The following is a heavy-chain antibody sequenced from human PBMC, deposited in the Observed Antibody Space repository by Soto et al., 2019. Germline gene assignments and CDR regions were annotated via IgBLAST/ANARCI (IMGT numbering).Heavy chain of an antibody. D-gene: IGHD2-2*01. J-gene: IGHJ4*02. V-gene: IGHV3-23*01. CDR2: ISAGGSDT. Sequence: EVQLLDSGGGWVQPGGSLRLSCVASGFVFSDYAMSWVRQAPGKGLEWVSAISAGGSDTYYADSVKGRFTVSRVNSKNTLYLQMNTLRAEDTAIYYCASVPIWCGSSSCYTEDFDSWGQGTLVTVSS. CDR1: GFVFSDYA. CDR3: ASVPIWCGSSSCYTEDFDS.